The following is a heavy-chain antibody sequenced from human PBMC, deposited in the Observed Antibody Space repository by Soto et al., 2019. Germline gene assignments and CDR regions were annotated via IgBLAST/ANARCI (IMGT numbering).Heavy chain of an antibody. CDR2: IYYSGST. CDR1: GGSISSYY. V-gene: IGHV4-59*08. D-gene: IGHD6-13*01. CDR3: ASISKYGYSSSWYMGY. Sequence: SETLSLTCTVSGGSISSYYWSWIRQPPGKGLEWIGCIYYSGSTNYNPSPKSRVTISVDTSKNQFSLKLSSVTAADTAVYYCASISKYGYSSSWYMGYWGQGTLVTVSS. J-gene: IGHJ4*02.